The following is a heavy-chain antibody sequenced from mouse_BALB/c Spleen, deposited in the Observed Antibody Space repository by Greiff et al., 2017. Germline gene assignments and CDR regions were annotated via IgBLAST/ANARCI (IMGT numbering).Heavy chain of an antibody. J-gene: IGHJ2*01. V-gene: IGHV5-17*02. CDR1: GFTFSSFG. CDR2: ISSGSSTI. Sequence: EVKLMESGGGLVQPGGSRKLSCAASGFTFSSFGMHWVRQAPEKGLEWVAYISSGSSTIYYADTVKGRFTISRDNPKNTLFLQMTSLRSEDTAMYYCARNWDDFDYWGQGTTLTVSS. D-gene: IGHD4-1*01. CDR3: ARNWDDFDY.